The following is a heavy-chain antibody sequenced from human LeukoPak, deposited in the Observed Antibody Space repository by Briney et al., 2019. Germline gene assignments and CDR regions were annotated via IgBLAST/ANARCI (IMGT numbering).Heavy chain of an antibody. D-gene: IGHD1-7*01. CDR2: VYSSGST. V-gene: IGHV4-39*07. CDR3: VSILELRGDYFDY. CDR1: GVSIGSNSYY. Sequence: SGTLSLTCAVSGVSIGSNSYYWGWIRQPPGKGLEYIGSVYSSGSTNYNPSLKSRVTISVDTSKNQFSLKLSSVTAADTAVYYCVSILELRGDYFDYWGQGTLVTVSS. J-gene: IGHJ4*02.